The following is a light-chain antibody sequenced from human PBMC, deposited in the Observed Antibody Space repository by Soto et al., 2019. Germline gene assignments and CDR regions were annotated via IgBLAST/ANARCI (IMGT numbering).Light chain of an antibody. J-gene: IGKJ4*01. Sequence: TQPPDTLFVSSGEGVTLSCGASQGIGDTLAWYQHKPGQTPRLLIYDTSARATGVPARFSGSRSGTEFTLTINCLQSEEFAVYYCQRYDNLPLTFGGGTKVDIK. CDR1: QGIGDT. CDR3: QRYDNLPLT. CDR2: DTS. V-gene: IGKV3-15*01.